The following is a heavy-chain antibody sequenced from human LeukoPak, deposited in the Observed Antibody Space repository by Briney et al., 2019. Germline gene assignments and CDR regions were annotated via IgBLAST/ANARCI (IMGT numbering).Heavy chain of an antibody. CDR3: VRGYQLLPDAFDI. Sequence: PSETLSLTCTVSGDSISTYSWIYIRQPPGKGLDWIGNISYSGSTKYNPSLKSRVTISLDTSKNQFSLKLSSVTAADTAVYYCVRGYQLLPDAFDIWGQGTMVTVSS. V-gene: IGHV4-59*01. J-gene: IGHJ3*02. CDR2: ISYSGST. D-gene: IGHD2-2*01. CDR1: GDSISTYS.